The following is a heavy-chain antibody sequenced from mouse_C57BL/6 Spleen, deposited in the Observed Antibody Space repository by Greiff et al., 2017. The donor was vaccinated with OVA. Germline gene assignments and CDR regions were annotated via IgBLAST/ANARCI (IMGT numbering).Heavy chain of an antibody. D-gene: IGHD2-2*01. CDR2: INPYNGGT. J-gene: IGHJ2*01. CDR3: ARNYGYDGEFGY. V-gene: IGHV1-19*01. Sequence: EVQLQQSGPVLVKPGASVKMSCKASGYTFTDYYMNWVKQSHGKSLEWIGVINPYNGGTSYNQKFKGKATLTVDKSSSTAYMELNSLTSEDSAVYYCARNYGYDGEFGYWGQGTTLTVSS. CDR1: GYTFTDYY.